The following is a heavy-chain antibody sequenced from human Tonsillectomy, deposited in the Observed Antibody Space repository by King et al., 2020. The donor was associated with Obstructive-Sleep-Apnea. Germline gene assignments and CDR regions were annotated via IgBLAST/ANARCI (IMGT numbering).Heavy chain of an antibody. CDR1: GYTFTGYY. CDR3: ATVAVSTATYFFDY. D-gene: IGHD4-17*01. J-gene: IGHJ4*02. CDR2: INPNSGGT. V-gene: IGHV1-2*02. Sequence: VQLVQSGAEVKKPGASVKVSCEASGYTFTGYYIHWFRQAPGQGLEWMGWINPNSGGTNYAQKFQGRVTMTRDTSISTAYMELSRLISDDTAVYYCATVAVSTATYFFDYWGQGTLVTASS.